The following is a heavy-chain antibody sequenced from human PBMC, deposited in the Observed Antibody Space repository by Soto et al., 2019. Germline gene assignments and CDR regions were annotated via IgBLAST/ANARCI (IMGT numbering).Heavy chain of an antibody. CDR1: GYTFTSYG. CDR2: ISGYNGNT. V-gene: IGHV1-18*01. CDR3: ARYRATINSFWFDP. J-gene: IGHJ5*02. Sequence: ASVKVSCKASGYTFTSYGISWVRQAPGQGLEWMGWISGYNGNTKYEQKLQGRVTMTTDTSTSTAYMELRSLRSDDTAVYYCARYRATINSFWFDPWGQGTLVTVSS. D-gene: IGHD5-12*01.